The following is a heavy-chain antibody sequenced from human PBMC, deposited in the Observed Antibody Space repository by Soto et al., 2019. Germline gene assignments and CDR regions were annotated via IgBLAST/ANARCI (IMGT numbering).Heavy chain of an antibody. J-gene: IGHJ4*02. CDR1: GGSISSYY. CDR2: IYYSGST. Sequence: QVQLQESGPGLVKPSETLSLTYTVSGGSISSYYWSWIRQPPGKGLEWIGYIYYSGSTNYNPSLKSRVTISVDTSNNQFSLKLSSVTAADTAVYYCARRYGDCFDYWGQGTLVTVSS. CDR3: ARRYGDCFDY. V-gene: IGHV4-59*08. D-gene: IGHD4-17*01.